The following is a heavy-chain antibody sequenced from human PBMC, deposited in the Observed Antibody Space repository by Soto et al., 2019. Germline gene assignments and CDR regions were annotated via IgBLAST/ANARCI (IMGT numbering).Heavy chain of an antibody. CDR2: IYHSGST. J-gene: IGHJ5*02. V-gene: IGHV4-30-2*01. Sequence: PSEILSLTCAVSGGSISSGGYSWSWIRQPPGEGLEWIGYIYHSGSTYYNPSLKSRVTISVDTSKNQFSLKLRSVTAADTAVYYCARALLGGYDSNWFDPWGQGTLVTVSS. D-gene: IGHD5-12*01. CDR1: GGSISSGGYS. CDR3: ARALLGGYDSNWFDP.